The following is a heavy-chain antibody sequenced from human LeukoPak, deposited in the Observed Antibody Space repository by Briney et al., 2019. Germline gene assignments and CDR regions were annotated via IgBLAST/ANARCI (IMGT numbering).Heavy chain of an antibody. CDR3: ARLGGENYYDSSGYYYAWLDP. V-gene: IGHV5-51*01. CDR1: GYSFATYW. D-gene: IGHD3-22*01. CDR2: IYLGDSDT. Sequence: GESLTISCRGSGYSFATYWIGWVRQMPGKGLEWMAVIYLGDSDTRYSPSFQGQVTISADKSINTAYLQWSSLKASDSAMYYCARLGGENYYDSSGYYYAWLDPWGQGTLVTVSS. J-gene: IGHJ5*02.